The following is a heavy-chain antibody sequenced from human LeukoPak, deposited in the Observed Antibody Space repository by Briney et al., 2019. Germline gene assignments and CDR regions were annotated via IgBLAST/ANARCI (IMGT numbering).Heavy chain of an antibody. CDR1: GGSISDGTYY. J-gene: IGHJ4*02. V-gene: IGHV4-39*01. CDR3: ARRTTESYSDY. CDR2: IHYSGTT. Sequence: SETLSLTCTVSGGSISDGTYYWGWIRQPPGKGLEWIGTIHYSGTTHYNRSLKSRVTLSVDTSKNQFSLRLSSVTPADTAVYYCARRTTESYSDYWGQGTLVTVST. D-gene: IGHD1-1*01.